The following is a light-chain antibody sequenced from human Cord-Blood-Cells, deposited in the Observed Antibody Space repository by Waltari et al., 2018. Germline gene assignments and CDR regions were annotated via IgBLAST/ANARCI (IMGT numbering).Light chain of an antibody. CDR1: SSDVGGYNY. Sequence: QSALTQPRSVSGSPGQSVTISCTGTSSDVGGYNYVSWYQQHPGKAPKLMIDDVSKRPSGVPNRFSGAKAGNPAYLTITGHQAEDEADYYCFSYAGSDTLVFGGGTKLTLL. CDR3: FSYAGSDTLV. J-gene: IGLJ2*01. V-gene: IGLV2-11*01. CDR2: DVS.